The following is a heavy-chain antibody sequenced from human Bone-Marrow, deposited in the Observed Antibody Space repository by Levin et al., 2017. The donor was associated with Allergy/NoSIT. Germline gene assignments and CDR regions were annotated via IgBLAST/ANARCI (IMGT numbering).Heavy chain of an antibody. D-gene: IGHD5-24*01. CDR2: INPKSGDT. V-gene: IGHV1-2*06. J-gene: IGHJ3*02. Sequence: VASVKVSCKASGYTFIDYYLYWVRQAPGQGLEWMGRINPKSGDTIYAQKFQGRVTMTMDTSISAAYMALARLRSDDTAVFYCARREMAASGGAFDIWGQGTMVTVSS. CDR3: ARREMAASGGAFDI. CDR1: GYTFIDYY.